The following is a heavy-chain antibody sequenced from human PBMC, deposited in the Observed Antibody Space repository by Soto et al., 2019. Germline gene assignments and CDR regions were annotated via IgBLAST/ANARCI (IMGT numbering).Heavy chain of an antibody. J-gene: IGHJ6*02. Sequence: QVQLVQSGAEVKKPGASVKVSCKASGYTFTSYGISCVRQAPGQGLEWMGWISAYNGNTNYAQKLQGRVTMTTDTSTSTAYMELRSLRSDDTAVYYCARDKGYSSRWYPGSYYGMDVWGQGTTVTVSS. CDR1: GYTFTSYG. V-gene: IGHV1-18*04. D-gene: IGHD6-13*01. CDR2: ISAYNGNT. CDR3: ARDKGYSSRWYPGSYYGMDV.